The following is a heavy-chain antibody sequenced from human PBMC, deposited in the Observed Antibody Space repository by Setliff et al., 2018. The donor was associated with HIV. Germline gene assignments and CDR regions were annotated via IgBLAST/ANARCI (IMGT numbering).Heavy chain of an antibody. CDR3: ARQAQPLYYYDSSGPTGGDWFDP. V-gene: IGHV1-2*02. D-gene: IGHD3-22*01. CDR1: GYTFTGYY. CDR2: INPNSGGT. J-gene: IGHJ5*02. Sequence: ASVKVSCKASGYTFTGYYMHWVRQAPGQGLEWMGWINPNSGGTNYAQKFQGRVTMTRDTSISTAYMELSRLGSDDTAVYYCARQAQPLYYYDSSGPTGGDWFDPWGQGTLVTVSS.